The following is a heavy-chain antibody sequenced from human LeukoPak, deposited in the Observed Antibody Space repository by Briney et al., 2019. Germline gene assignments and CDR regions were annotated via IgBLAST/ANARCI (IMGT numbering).Heavy chain of an antibody. Sequence: PGGSLRLSXAASGFTVSRNYMTWVRQAPGKGLEWVSSISSSSSYIYYADSVKGRFTISRDNAKNSLYLQMNSLRAEDTAVYYCARSSSSDDYWGQGTLVTVSS. J-gene: IGHJ4*02. CDR2: ISSSSSYI. CDR3: ARSSSSDDY. D-gene: IGHD6-6*01. CDR1: GFTVSRNY. V-gene: IGHV3-21*01.